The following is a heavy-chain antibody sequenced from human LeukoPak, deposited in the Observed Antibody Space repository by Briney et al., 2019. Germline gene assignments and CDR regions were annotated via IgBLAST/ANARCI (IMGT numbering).Heavy chain of an antibody. D-gene: IGHD3-22*01. J-gene: IGHJ4*02. CDR3: AKGLYYYDSSGYREGFIDY. Sequence: GESLRLSCAASGFTFDDYAMHWVRQAPGKGLEWVSLIIADGGSTYYADSVKGRFTISGDNSKNSLYLQMNSLRTEDTALYYCAKGLYYYDSSGYREGFIDYWGQGTLVTVSS. V-gene: IGHV3-43*02. CDR2: IIADGGST. CDR1: GFTFDDYA.